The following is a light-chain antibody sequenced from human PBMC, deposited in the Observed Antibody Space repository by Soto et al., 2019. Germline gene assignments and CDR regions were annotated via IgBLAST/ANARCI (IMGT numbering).Light chain of an antibody. J-gene: IGLJ2*01. Sequence: QSVLTQTPSASGTPGQRITISCSGSNSNMGRNYVYWYQQVPGTAPKLLMYRNDVRPSGVPDRFTGSKSGTSASLAISGLQSDDEADYYCAAWDDSVKGVLFGGGTKVTVL. CDR1: NSNMGRNY. V-gene: IGLV1-47*01. CDR2: RND. CDR3: AAWDDSVKGVL.